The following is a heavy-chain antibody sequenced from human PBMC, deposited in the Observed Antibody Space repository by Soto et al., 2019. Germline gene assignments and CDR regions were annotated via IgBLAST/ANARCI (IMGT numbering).Heavy chain of an antibody. Sequence: EVQLVESGGNLVQPGGSLGLTCAASGFSIINHDMSWVRQAPGKGLEWVSISYSGYRRDYADSVKGRFTISRDNIKNPLNLQMISLRVEDTAVYYCLRDGRWFDFWGQGTLVTVSS. CDR2: SYSGYRR. CDR1: GFSIINHD. CDR3: LRDGRWFDF. V-gene: IGHV3-66*01. J-gene: IGHJ3*01.